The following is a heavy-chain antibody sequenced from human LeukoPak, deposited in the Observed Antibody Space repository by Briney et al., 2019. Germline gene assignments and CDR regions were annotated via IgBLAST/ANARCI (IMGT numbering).Heavy chain of an antibody. CDR3: ARVFNDAFEI. CDR1: GGSISSGGYY. J-gene: IGHJ3*02. Sequence: SETLSLTCTVSGGSISSGGYYWSWIRQHPGKGLEWIGYIYYSGSTYYNPSFKSRVTISVDTSKNQFSLKLSSVTAADTAVYYCARVFNDAFEIWAKGQWSPSLQ. CDR2: IYYSGST. D-gene: IGHD2-21*01. V-gene: IGHV4-31*03.